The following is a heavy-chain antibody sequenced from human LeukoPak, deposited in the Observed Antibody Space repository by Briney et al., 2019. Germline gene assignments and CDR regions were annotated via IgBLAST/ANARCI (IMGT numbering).Heavy chain of an antibody. CDR3: ARVITIFGVVGIDV. CDR2: ISHSGRN. Sequence: SETLSLTCIVSGYSISSGFYWGWIRQPPGKGLEWVGHISHSGRNHFNPSLQSRVTISVDTSKNQFSLNLSSVTAADTAVYYCARVITIFGVVGIDVWGKGTTVTVSS. D-gene: IGHD3-3*01. J-gene: IGHJ6*03. V-gene: IGHV4-38-2*02. CDR1: GYSISSGFY.